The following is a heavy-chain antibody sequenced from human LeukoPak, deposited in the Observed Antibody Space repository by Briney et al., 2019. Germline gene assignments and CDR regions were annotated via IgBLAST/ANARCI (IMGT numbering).Heavy chain of an antibody. D-gene: IGHD3-16*01. J-gene: IGHJ6*03. Sequence: GGSLRLSCAASGFTFSSYSMNWVRQAPGKGLEWVSSISSSSSYIYYADSVKGRFTISRDNAKNSLYLQMNSLRAEDTAVYYCAREGAKTYDYVWGSSYSYYYYMDVWGKGTTVTVSS. CDR2: ISSSSSYI. V-gene: IGHV3-21*01. CDR3: AREGAKTYDYVWGSSYSYYYYMDV. CDR1: GFTFSSYS.